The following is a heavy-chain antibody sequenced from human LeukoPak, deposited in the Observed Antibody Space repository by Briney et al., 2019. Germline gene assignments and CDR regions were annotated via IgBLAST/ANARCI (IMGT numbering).Heavy chain of an antibody. Sequence: SETLSLTCTVSGGSISSGDYYWSWIRQPPGKGLEWIGYIYYSGSTNYNPSLKSRVTISVDTSKNQFSLKLSSVTAADTAVYYCARAHNPLAVAPYKHWGQGTLVTVSS. CDR3: ARAHNPLAVAPYKH. CDR2: IYYSGST. CDR1: GGSISSGDYY. V-gene: IGHV4-61*08. D-gene: IGHD6-19*01. J-gene: IGHJ1*01.